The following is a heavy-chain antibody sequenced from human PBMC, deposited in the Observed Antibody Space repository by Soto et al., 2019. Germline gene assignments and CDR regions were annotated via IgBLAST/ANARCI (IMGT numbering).Heavy chain of an antibody. CDR1: GFTFSTYA. V-gene: IGHV3-23*01. D-gene: IGHD2-15*01. J-gene: IGHJ6*03. CDR2: ISGSGATT. CDR3: AKDGGVSSWKYCSGGSCYYYYMDV. Sequence: GGSLRLSCAASGFTFSTYAMSWVRQAPGKGLEWVSAISGSGATTYYADSVKGRFSISRDNSKNTVYLQMSSLRAEDTAVYYCAKDGGVSSWKYCSGGSCYYYYMDVWGKGTTVTVS.